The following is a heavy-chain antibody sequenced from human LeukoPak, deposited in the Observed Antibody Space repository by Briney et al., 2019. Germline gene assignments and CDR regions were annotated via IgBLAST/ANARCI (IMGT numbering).Heavy chain of an antibody. CDR1: GGSISSSSYY. CDR2: INHSGST. J-gene: IGHJ5*02. D-gene: IGHD1-26*01. V-gene: IGHV4-39*07. CDR3: ARGSSGSYGPWFDP. Sequence: PSETLSLTCTVSGGSISSSSYYWGWIRQPPGKGLEWIGEINHSGSTNYNPSLKSRVTISVDTSKNQFSLKLSSVTAADTAVYYCARGSSGSYGPWFDPWGQGTLVTVSS.